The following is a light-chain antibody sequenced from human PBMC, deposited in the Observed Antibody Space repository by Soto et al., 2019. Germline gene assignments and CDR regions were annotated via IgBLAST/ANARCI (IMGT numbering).Light chain of an antibody. V-gene: IGKV3-15*01. CDR1: QSVSNN. CDR3: QQYNNSPATCT. CDR2: GAS. Sequence: EIVMTQSPATLSVSPGESATLSCRASQSVSNNLAWYQQKPGQTPRLLIYGASTRAAGFPARFSRSGSGTEFTLTIRLLQSEDFAVYYGQQYNNSPATCTVGQGTKVEI. J-gene: IGKJ1*01.